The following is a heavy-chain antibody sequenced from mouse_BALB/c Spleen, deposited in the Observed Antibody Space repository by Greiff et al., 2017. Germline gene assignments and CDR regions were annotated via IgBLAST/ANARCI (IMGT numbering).Heavy chain of an antibody. CDR1: GYSITSGYY. Sequence: VQLQQSGPGLVKPSQSLSLTCSVTGYSITSGYYWNWIRQFPGNKLEWMGYISYDGSNNYNPSLKNRISITRDTSKNQFFLKLNSVTTEDTATYYCARDLTTVVDYYAMDYWGQGTSVTVSS. D-gene: IGHD1-1*01. CDR2: ISYDGSN. CDR3: ARDLTTVVDYYAMDY. J-gene: IGHJ4*01. V-gene: IGHV3-6*02.